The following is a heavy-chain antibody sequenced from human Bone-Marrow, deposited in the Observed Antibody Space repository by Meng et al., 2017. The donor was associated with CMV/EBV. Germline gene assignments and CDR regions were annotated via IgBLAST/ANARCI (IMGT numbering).Heavy chain of an antibody. D-gene: IGHD6-13*01. J-gene: IGHJ4*02. CDR2: INPDGSST. CDR1: GFTFSTHW. V-gene: IGHV3-74*01. CDR3: ENLEYSSSWFLDY. Sequence: GESLKISCATSGFTFSTHWMHWVRQAPGKGLVWVSRINPDGSSTHYADSVKGRFTISRDDAKNTLYLQMNSLRAEDTAVYYCENLEYSSSWFLDYWGQGTMVTVSS.